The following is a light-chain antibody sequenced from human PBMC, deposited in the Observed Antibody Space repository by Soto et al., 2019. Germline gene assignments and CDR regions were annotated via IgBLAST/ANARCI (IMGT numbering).Light chain of an antibody. CDR2: DAS. J-gene: IGKJ2*01. CDR3: QQRSAWPYT. V-gene: IGKV3-11*01. CDR1: QSVRSY. Sequence: EILLTQSPATLSLSPGERATLSCRASQSVRSYLAWYQQKPGQAPRLLIYDASNRATGIPARFSGGGSGTDFTVTIDSLEPEDFAVYYCQQRSAWPYTFGPGTKLEIK.